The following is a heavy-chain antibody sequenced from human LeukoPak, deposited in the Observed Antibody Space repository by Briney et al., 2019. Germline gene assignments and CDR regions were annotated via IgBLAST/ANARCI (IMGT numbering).Heavy chain of an antibody. D-gene: IGHD6-19*01. CDR1: GYIFSDYW. CDR3: ARSVSVYTSADY. CDR2: IYPGDSDT. Sequence: GESLKISCKGSGYIFSDYWTAWVRQMPGKGLEWMGIIYPGDSDTRYSPSFQGQVTISADKSISTVYLQWSSLKASDTAIYYCARSVSVYTSADYWGQGTLVTVSS. J-gene: IGHJ4*02. V-gene: IGHV5-51*01.